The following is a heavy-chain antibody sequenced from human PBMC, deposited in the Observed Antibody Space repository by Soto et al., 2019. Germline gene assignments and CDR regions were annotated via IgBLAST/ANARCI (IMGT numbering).Heavy chain of an antibody. CDR3: TRAAWFPYLSSY. CDR2: ISSSSSYI. CDR1: GFTFSSYS. D-gene: IGHD3-10*01. J-gene: IGHJ4*02. Sequence: GGSLRLSCAASGFTFSSYSMNWVRQAPGKGLEWVSSISSSSSYIYYASSVEGRFTISRDNANNSVYLQMDSLRAEDTALYYCTRAAWFPYLSSYWGQGALVTVSS. V-gene: IGHV3-21*01.